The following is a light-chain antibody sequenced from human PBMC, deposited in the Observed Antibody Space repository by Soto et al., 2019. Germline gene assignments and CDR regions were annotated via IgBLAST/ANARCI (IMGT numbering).Light chain of an antibody. CDR3: QQYVTSPYT. J-gene: IGKJ2*01. CDR1: QSITTNS. CDR2: GAS. Sequence: EIVLTQSPGTLSLSPGEGATLSCRASQSITTNSLAWYQQKPGQAPRLLIYGASNRATGVPDRVSGSGSGTDFTLSFSRLEPEDFAMYYCQQYVTSPYTFGQGTKRAIK. V-gene: IGKV3-20*01.